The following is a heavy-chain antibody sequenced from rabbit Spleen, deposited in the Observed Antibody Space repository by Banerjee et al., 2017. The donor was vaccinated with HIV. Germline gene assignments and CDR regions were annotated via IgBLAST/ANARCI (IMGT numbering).Heavy chain of an antibody. J-gene: IGHJ4*01. Sequence: QEQLVESGGGLVKPGASLTLTCKASGFSFSNKAVMCWVRQAPGKGLEWIACINSFTGRPVYATWAKDRFTVSKASWTTVTLQMTSLTAADTASYFCARDLAGAVGWNFDLWGQGTLVTVS. V-gene: IGHV1S45*01. CDR3: ARDLAGAVGWNFDL. CDR1: GFSFSNKAV. D-gene: IGHD4-1*01. CDR2: INSFTGRP.